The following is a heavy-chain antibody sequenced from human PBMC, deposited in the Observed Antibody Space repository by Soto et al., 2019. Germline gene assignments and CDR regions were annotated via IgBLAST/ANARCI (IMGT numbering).Heavy chain of an antibody. Sequence: QVQLQESGPGLVKPSQTLSLTCSVSGDSVTSGDYYWTWVRQSPGKALEWIGYISYSGNTGSNPSLSSRLTISLDTSKNHFSLKLQAATAADTAVYYCARGDYLNRSGYYYCQHWGQGTPVTVSS. V-gene: IGHV4-30-4*01. CDR3: ARGDYLNRSGYYYCQH. CDR2: ISYSGNT. J-gene: IGHJ1*01. CDR1: GDSVTSGDYY. D-gene: IGHD3-22*01.